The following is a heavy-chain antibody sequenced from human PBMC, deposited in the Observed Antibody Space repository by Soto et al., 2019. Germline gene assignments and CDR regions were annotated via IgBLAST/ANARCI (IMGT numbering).Heavy chain of an antibody. D-gene: IGHD5-18*01. CDR3: ARHFERGYSRPRWFDP. CDR2: IYYTGVT. Sequence: SETLSLTCTVSSGSISSGDYYWSWIRQSPGKGLEWIGHIYYTGVTYYNPSLKSRVTIAVDTSKNEFSLKLSSVTAADTAIYYCARHFERGYSRPRWFDPWGQGPLVTVSS. CDR1: SGSISSGDYY. J-gene: IGHJ5*02. V-gene: IGHV4-30-4*01.